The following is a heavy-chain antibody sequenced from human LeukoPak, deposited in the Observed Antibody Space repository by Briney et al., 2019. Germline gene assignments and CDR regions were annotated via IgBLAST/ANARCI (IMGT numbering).Heavy chain of an antibody. J-gene: IGHJ4*02. CDR3: ARDPRWIFDY. CDR1: GFTFSDYW. Sequence: GGSLRLSCAASGFTFSDYWMIWVRQAPGNGLEWVAKINPDGSIKSYVDSVKGRFTIFRDNAKNSLYLQMNSLRAEDSAVYFCARDPRWIFDYWGQGTLVIVSS. D-gene: IGHD2-2*03. CDR2: INPDGSIK. V-gene: IGHV3-7*04.